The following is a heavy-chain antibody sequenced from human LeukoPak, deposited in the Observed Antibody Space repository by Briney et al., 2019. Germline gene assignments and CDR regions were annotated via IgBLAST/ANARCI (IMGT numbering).Heavy chain of an antibody. J-gene: IGHJ5*02. V-gene: IGHV4-59*01. CDR1: GGSFSGYY. Sequence: PSETLSLTCAVYGGSFSGYYWSWIRQPPGKGLEWIGYIYYSGSTNYNPPLKSRVTISVDTSKNQFSLKLSSVTAAGTAVYYCARETYYYDSSGSFNWFDPWGQGTLVTVSS. CDR2: IYYSGST. D-gene: IGHD3-22*01. CDR3: ARETYYYDSSGSFNWFDP.